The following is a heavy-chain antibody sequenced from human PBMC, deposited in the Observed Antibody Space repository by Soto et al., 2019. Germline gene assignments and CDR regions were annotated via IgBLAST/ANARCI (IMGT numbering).Heavy chain of an antibody. D-gene: IGHD6-13*01. CDR3: TTTPAIAAALF. V-gene: IGHV3-73*01. CDR1: GFTFSGSA. Sequence: GGSLRLSCAASGFTFSGSAMHWVRQASGKGLEWVGRISSKANSYATAYAASVKGRFTISRDDSKNTAYLQMNSLKTEDTAVYYCTTTPAIAAALFWGQGTLVTVSS. J-gene: IGHJ4*02. CDR2: ISSKANSYAT.